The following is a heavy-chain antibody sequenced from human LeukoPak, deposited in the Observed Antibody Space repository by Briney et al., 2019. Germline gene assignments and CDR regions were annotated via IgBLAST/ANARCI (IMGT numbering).Heavy chain of an antibody. J-gene: IGHJ4*02. V-gene: IGHV1-18*01. D-gene: IGHD3-16*02. CDR1: GYTFTSYG. CDR2: ISAYNGNT. CDR3: ARGEYVWGSYRFYYFDY. Sequence: ASVKVSCKASGYTFTSYGISWVRQAPGQGLEWMGWISAYNGNTNYAQKLQGRVTMTTDTSTSTAYMELRSLRSDDTAVYYCARGEYVWGSYRFYYFDYWGQGTLVTVXS.